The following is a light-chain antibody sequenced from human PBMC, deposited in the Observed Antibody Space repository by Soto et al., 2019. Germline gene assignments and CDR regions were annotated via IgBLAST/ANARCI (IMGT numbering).Light chain of an antibody. Sequence: QSALTQPASVSGSPGQSITISCTGTSSDVGNYNYVSWYQQHPGKVPKLMIYEVSNRPSGVSNRFYGSKSGNTASLTSSGLQAEYEADYYCSSYTSSSTLVVFGVGTQQHVL. V-gene: IGLV2-14*01. CDR1: SSDVGNYNY. J-gene: IGLJ2*01. CDR2: EVS. CDR3: SSYTSSSTLVV.